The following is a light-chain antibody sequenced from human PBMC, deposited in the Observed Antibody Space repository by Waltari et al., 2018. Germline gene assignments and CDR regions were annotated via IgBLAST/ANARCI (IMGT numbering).Light chain of an antibody. CDR1: QTISTY. V-gene: IGKV1-39*01. CDR2: SAS. J-gene: IGKJ1*01. CDR3: QQSYSSLRT. Sequence: DIQVTQTPSSLSASIGDRVTITCWARQTISTYLNWYQQKPGKAPKLLIYSASSLQSGVPSRFTGSGSGTDFSLTISSLQPDDFATYYCQQSYSSLRTFGPGTKVEVK.